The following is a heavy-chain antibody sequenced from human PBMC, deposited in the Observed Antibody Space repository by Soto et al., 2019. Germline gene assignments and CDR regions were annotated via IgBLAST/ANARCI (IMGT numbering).Heavy chain of an antibody. Sequence: QLQLQESGPGLVKPSETLSLTCTVSGGSISTSSSYWGWIRQPPGKGLEWIGTIYYSGSTSYNPSLKRRVTISLDSSKSKLSLKRNSVTAADPAVYCCARSDWLEWLIVYYIDYRGQGTLVTLSS. CDR3: ARSDWLEWLIVYYIDY. D-gene: IGHD5-12*01. CDR2: IYYSGST. J-gene: IGHJ4*02. V-gene: IGHV4-39*01. CDR1: GGSISTSSSY.